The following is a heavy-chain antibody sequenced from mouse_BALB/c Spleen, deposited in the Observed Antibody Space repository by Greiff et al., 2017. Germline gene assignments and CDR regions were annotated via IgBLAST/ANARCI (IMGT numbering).Heavy chain of an antibody. J-gene: IGHJ1*01. CDR1: GFSLSTSGMG. CDR2: IYWDDDK. CDR3: ARGDGNHWYFDV. V-gene: IGHV8-12*01. Sequence: QVTLKESGPGILQPSQTLSLTCSFSGFSLSTSGMGVSWIRQPSGKGLEWLAHIYWDDDKRYNPSLKSRLTISKDTSRNQVFLKITSVDTADTATYYCARGDGNHWYFDVWGAGTTVTVSS. D-gene: IGHD2-1*01.